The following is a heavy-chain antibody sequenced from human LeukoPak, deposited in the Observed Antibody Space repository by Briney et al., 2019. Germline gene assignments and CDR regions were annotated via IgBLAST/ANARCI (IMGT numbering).Heavy chain of an antibody. D-gene: IGHD3-3*01. V-gene: IGHV4-59*01. CDR1: GGSISSYY. CDR2: IYYSGST. Sequence: SETLSLTCTVPGGSISSYYWSWIRQPPGEGLEWIGYIYYSGSTNYNPSLRSGVTISVDTFKNQFSLKLSSVTAADTPVYNCARIDFWSGYYNHDAFDIWSQGTKLTVSS. CDR3: ARIDFWSGYYNHDAFDI. J-gene: IGHJ3*02.